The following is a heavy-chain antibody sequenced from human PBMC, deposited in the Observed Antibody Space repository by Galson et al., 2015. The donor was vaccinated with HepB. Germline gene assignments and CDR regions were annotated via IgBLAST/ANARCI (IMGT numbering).Heavy chain of an antibody. D-gene: IGHD1-26*01. Sequence: SLRLSCAASGFSFSTYAMHWVRQAPGKGLEWVALVSYDASIKSYADSVRGRFTISRDNSNSTLYLQMNSLRSEDTAVYYCARAGYRSYFDWFDPWGQGTLVTVSS. V-gene: IGHV3-30*04. J-gene: IGHJ5*02. CDR3: ARAGYRSYFDWFDP. CDR2: VSYDASIK. CDR1: GFSFSTYA.